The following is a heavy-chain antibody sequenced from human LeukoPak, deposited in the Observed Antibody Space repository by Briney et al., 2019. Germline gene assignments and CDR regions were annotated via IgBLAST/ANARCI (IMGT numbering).Heavy chain of an antibody. CDR1: GYTVTGYY. D-gene: IGHD2-2*01. J-gene: IGHJ4*02. CDR3: ARVHCSSTSCYYERQSYYFDY. Sequence: ASVTVSFKASGYTVTGYYMHWVRQAPGQGLEWMGWSNPNSGGTNYAQKYQGRVTMTSDTSISTAYMELSRLRSDDTAVYYCARVHCSSTSCYYERQSYYFDYWGQGTLVTVSS. CDR2: SNPNSGGT. V-gene: IGHV1-2*02.